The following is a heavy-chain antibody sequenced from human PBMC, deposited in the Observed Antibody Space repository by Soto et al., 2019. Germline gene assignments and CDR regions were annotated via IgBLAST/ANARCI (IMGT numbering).Heavy chain of an antibody. CDR1: GGSVSSGIYY. CDR2: IYYSGST. V-gene: IGHV4-61*01. CDR3: ARNLKVVVVAATTRSWPAYYYYYMDV. Sequence: SETLSLTCTVSGGSVSSGIYYWSWIRQPPGKGLEWIGYIYYSGSTNYNPSLKSRVTISVDTSKNQFSLKLSSVTAADTAVYYCARNLKVVVVAATTRSWPAYYYYYMDVWGKGTTVTVSS. D-gene: IGHD2-15*01. J-gene: IGHJ6*03.